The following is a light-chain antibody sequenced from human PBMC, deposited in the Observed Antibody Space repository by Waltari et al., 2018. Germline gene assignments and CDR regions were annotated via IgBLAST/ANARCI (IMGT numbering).Light chain of an antibody. CDR2: YVS. J-gene: IGLJ3*02. CDR3: CSYSTGGSWM. CDR1: SNNVGDYNL. V-gene: IGLV2-23*02. Sequence: QSALTQPVSVSGSPGQSVTISCTGTSNNVGDYNLVSWFQHHPDQAPKVLIFYVSKRPSGVSTRFSGPKSGNPASLTISGLQTEDEADYYCCSYSTGGSWMFGGGTKLTVL.